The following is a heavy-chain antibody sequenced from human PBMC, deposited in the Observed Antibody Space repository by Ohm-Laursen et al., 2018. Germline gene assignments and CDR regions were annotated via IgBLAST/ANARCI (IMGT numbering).Heavy chain of an antibody. J-gene: IGHJ3*02. Sequence: PSVKASCNVSGYTFTNFGIGSARHPPGQWLGWIGWITAYNGNTNSAQNLQGRFTMTTDTSTSTAYMDLRSLRPDDTAVYYCARARGWSGDTFDIWGQGTMVTVSS. CDR3: ARARGWSGDTFDI. V-gene: IGHV1-18*01. CDR2: ITAYNGNT. CDR1: GYTFTNFG. D-gene: IGHD3-3*01.